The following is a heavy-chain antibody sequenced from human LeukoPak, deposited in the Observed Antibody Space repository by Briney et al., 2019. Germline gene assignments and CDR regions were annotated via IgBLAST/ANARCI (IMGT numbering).Heavy chain of an antibody. CDR2: INHSGST. V-gene: IGHV4-34*01. CDR1: GGSFSGYY. Sequence: SETLSLTCAVYGGSFSGYYWSWIRQPPGKGLEWIGEINHSGSTNYNPSLKSRVTISVDTSKNQFSQNLSSVTAADTAVYYCARHADSSGYYFFDFWGQGTLVTVSS. CDR3: ARHADSSGYYFFDF. J-gene: IGHJ4*02. D-gene: IGHD3-22*01.